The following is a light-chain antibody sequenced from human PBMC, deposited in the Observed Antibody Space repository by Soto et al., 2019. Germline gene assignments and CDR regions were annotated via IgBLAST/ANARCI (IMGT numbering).Light chain of an antibody. CDR1: SSDVGGYNY. CDR3: SSYAGSNNLV. V-gene: IGLV2-8*01. Sequence: QSVLTQPPSASGSPGQSVTISCTGASSDVGGYNYVSWCQQHPGKAPKLMIYVVTKRPSGVPDRFSGSKSGNTASLTVSGLQAEDEADYYCSSYAGSNNLVFGGGTKVTVL. CDR2: VVT. J-gene: IGLJ3*02.